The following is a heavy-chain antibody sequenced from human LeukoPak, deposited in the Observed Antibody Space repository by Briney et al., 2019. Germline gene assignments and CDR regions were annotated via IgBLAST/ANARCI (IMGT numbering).Heavy chain of an antibody. Sequence: GGPLRSSSSAAGFPFSSYGMHWVRPAPGKGREWVAFIRYDGSNKYYAASVKGRFTISRDNSKNTLYLQMNSLRAEDTAVYYCAKDWDGYNLYWGQGTLVTVSS. V-gene: IGHV3-30*02. J-gene: IGHJ4*02. CDR2: IRYDGSNK. CDR3: AKDWDGYNLY. CDR1: GFPFSSYG. D-gene: IGHD5-24*01.